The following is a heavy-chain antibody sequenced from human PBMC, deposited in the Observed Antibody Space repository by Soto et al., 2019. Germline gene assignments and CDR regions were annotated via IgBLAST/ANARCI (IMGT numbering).Heavy chain of an antibody. CDR2: IHPSGDT. D-gene: IGHD3-22*01. V-gene: IGHV1-46*01. Sequence: ASVKVSCKASGYKFTTYFIHWVRQAPGQGLEWMGMIHPSGDTGYAQKFQERVTITRDMSTSTAYMELSSLRSEDTAVYYCAASDSSGYYSAYYFDYWGQGTLVTVSS. CDR3: AASDSSGYYSAYYFDY. J-gene: IGHJ4*02. CDR1: GYKFTTYF.